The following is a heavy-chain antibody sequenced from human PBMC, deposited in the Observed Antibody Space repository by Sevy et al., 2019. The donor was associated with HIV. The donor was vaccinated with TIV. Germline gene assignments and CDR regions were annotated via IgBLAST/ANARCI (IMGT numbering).Heavy chain of an antibody. CDR1: GFTFSSYS. V-gene: IGHV3-21*01. D-gene: IGHD2-2*01. Sequence: GGSLRLSCAASGFTFSSYSMNWVRQAPGKRLECVSSISSSSSYIYYADSVKGRFSISRDNAKNSLYLQMNSLRAEDTAVYYCARVGPTYQLLPFDYWGQGTLVTVSS. CDR2: ISSSSSYI. CDR3: ARVGPTYQLLPFDY. J-gene: IGHJ4*02.